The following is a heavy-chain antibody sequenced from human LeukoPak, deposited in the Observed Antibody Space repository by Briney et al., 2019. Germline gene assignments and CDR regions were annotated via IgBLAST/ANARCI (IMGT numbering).Heavy chain of an antibody. CDR2: ISGSGGST. D-gene: IGHD3-22*01. CDR1: GFTFSSYA. Sequence: GGSLRLSCAASGFTFSSYAMSWVRQAPGKGLEWVSAISGSGGSTYYADSVKGRFSISRDNSKNTLYLQMNSLRAEDTAVYYCAKDLYYDSSGYYSSYFDYWGQGTLVTVSP. J-gene: IGHJ4*02. V-gene: IGHV3-23*01. CDR3: AKDLYYDSSGYYSSYFDY.